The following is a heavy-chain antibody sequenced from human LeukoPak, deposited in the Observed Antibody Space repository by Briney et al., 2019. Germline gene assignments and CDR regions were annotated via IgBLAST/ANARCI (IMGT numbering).Heavy chain of an antibody. CDR3: ARGPYGSGSYYTGFDP. CDR1: GGSISSSSYY. CDR2: IYYSGST. Sequence: PSETLSLTCTVSGGSISSSSYYWGWIRQPPGKGLEWIGSIYYSGSTYYNPSLKSRVTISVDTSKNQFSLKLSSVTAADTAVYYCARGPYGSGSYYTGFDPWGQGTLVTVSS. J-gene: IGHJ5*02. D-gene: IGHD3-10*01. V-gene: IGHV4-39*01.